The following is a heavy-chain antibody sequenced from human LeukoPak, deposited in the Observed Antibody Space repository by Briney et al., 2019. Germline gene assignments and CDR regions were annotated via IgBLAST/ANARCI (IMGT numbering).Heavy chain of an antibody. D-gene: IGHD3-3*01. CDR1: GGSISSGGYY. CDR3: AREWRGGPMDY. J-gene: IGHJ4*02. V-gene: IGHV4-31*03. CDR2: IYYSGST. Sequence: SQTLSLTCTVSGGSISSGGYYWSWIRQHPGEGLEWIGYIYYSGSTYYNPSLKSRVTISVDTSKNQFSLKLSSVTAADTAVYYCAREWRGGPMDYWGQGTLVTVSS.